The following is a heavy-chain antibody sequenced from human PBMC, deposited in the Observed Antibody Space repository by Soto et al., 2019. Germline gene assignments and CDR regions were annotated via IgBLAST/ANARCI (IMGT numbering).Heavy chain of an antibody. CDR1: GYTFTNYW. Sequence: GESLKISFKASGYTFTNYWISWVRQMPGKGLEWMGRIDPTDSYTNYSPSFQGQVTISADKSISTAYLQWSSLKASDTAMYYCARHRYCSSTSCYTSHYYYYGMDVWGQGTTVTVSS. V-gene: IGHV5-10-1*04. CDR2: IDPTDSYT. CDR3: ARHRYCSSTSCYTSHYYYYGMDV. J-gene: IGHJ6*02. D-gene: IGHD2-2*02.